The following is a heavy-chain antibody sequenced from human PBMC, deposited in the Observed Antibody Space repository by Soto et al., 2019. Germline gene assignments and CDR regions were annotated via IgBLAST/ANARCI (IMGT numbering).Heavy chain of an antibody. J-gene: IGHJ4*02. CDR1: GFTFSSYW. D-gene: IGHD2-15*01. V-gene: IGHV3-74*01. CDR3: ARVMGYCSGGSCRTAFFDY. Sequence: GGSLRLSCAASGFTFSSYWMHWVRQAPGKGLVWVSRINSDGSSTSYADSVKGRFTISRDNAKNTLYLQMNSLRAEDTAVYYCARVMGYCSGGSCRTAFFDYWGQGTLVTVSS. CDR2: INSDGSST.